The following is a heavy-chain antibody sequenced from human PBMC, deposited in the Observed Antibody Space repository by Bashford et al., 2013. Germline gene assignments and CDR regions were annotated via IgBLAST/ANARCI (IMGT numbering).Heavy chain of an antibody. CDR1: GFGVNTNS. CDR2: IGSVGSIP. D-gene: IGHD2-15*01. J-gene: IGHJ4*02. V-gene: IGHV3-64D*06. CDR3: VKDLHDPQCSGATC. Sequence: GGSLRLSCSASGFGVNTNSMHWVRQAPGKGLEYVSAIGSVGSIPYYADSVKGRFTISRDYSKNTLHLQMNSLREEDTAVYYCVKDLHDPQCSGATCWGQGTLVTVSS.